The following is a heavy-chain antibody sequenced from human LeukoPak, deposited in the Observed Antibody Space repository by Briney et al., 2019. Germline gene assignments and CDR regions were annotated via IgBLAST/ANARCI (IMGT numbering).Heavy chain of an antibody. V-gene: IGHV3-30-3*01. CDR1: GFTFSSYA. J-gene: IGHJ3*02. Sequence: PGGSLRLSCAASGFTFSSYAMHWVRQAPGKGLEWVAVISYDGSNKYYADSVKGRFTISRDNSKNTLYLQMNSLRAEDTAVYYCARERYPRAFDIWGQGTMVTVSS. CDR2: ISYDGSNK. D-gene: IGHD1-1*01. CDR3: ARERYPRAFDI.